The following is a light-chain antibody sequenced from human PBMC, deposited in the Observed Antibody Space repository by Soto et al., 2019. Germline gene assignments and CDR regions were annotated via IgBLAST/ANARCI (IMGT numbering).Light chain of an antibody. CDR1: HSVSSSV. Sequence: DSGFTQSPGTLSLSPGENATLTCSASHSVSSSVLAWYQQKPGQAPTLLIYDADTRATRIPDRFSGSGFGTHFTLTIISLEPEDFAMYYCQQSASSVTFGQGTRLEI. V-gene: IGKV3-20*01. CDR3: QQSASSVT. CDR2: DAD. J-gene: IGKJ5*01.